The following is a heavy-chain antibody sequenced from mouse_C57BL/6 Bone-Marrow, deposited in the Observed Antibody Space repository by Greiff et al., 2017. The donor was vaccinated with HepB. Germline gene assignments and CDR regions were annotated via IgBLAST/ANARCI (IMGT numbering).Heavy chain of an antibody. Sequence: QVQLQQPGAELVKPGASVKLSCKASGYTFTSYWMHWVKQRPGQGLEWIGMIHPNSGSTNYNEKFKSKATLTVDKSSSTAYMQLSSLTSEDSAVYYFARSPFDSNYPPWFAYWGQGTLVTVSA. CDR3: ARSPFDSNYPPWFAY. D-gene: IGHD2-5*01. CDR2: IHPNSGST. J-gene: IGHJ3*01. V-gene: IGHV1-64*01. CDR1: GYTFTSYW.